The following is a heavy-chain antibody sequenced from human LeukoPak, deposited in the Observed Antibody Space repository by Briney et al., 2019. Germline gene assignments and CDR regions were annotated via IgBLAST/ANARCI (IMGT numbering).Heavy chain of an antibody. CDR2: IYHSGST. V-gene: IGHV4-38-2*01. Sequence: PSETLSLTCAVSGYSISSGYYWGWIRQPPGKGLEWIGSIYHSGSTYYNPSLKSRVTISVDTSKNQFSLKLSSVTAADTAVYYCARRERITIFGVAIIRVIDYWGQGTLVTVSS. CDR1: GYSISSGYY. CDR3: ARRERITIFGVAIIRVIDY. D-gene: IGHD3-3*01. J-gene: IGHJ4*02.